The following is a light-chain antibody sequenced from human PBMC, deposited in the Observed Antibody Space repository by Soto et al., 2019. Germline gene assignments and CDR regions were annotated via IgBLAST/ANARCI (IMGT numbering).Light chain of an antibody. CDR1: SSDIGGYNY. CDR3: CSYAGTTHV. V-gene: IGLV2-11*01. J-gene: IGLJ1*01. Sequence: QSALTQPPSVSGSPGQSVTISCTGTSSDIGGYNYVSWYQQLPGKAPKPMFYDVSNRPSGVPDRFSGSNSGNTASLTISGLQAEDEADYYCCSYAGTTHVFGTGTKLTVL. CDR2: DVS.